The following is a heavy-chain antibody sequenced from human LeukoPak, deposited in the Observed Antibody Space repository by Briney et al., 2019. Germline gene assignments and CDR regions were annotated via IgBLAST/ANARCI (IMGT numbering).Heavy chain of an antibody. Sequence: GESLKISCKGSGYSFTSYWIGWARQMPGKGLEWMGIIYPGDSDTRYSPSFQGQVTISADKSISTAYLQWSSLKASDTAMYYCARHEWFGELNPRLDVWGQGTTVTVSS. CDR3: ARHEWFGELNPRLDV. D-gene: IGHD3-10*01. CDR2: IYPGDSDT. J-gene: IGHJ6*02. CDR1: GYSFTSYW. V-gene: IGHV5-51*01.